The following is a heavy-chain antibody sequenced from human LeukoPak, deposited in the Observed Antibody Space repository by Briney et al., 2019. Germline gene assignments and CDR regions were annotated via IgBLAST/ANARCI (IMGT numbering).Heavy chain of an antibody. V-gene: IGHV1-46*01. CDR3: ARDQEGFDY. Sequence: SVXXSXXASXYTXXSNYXHXXRQAPGQGLEWMGMIYPRDGSTSYAQKFQGRVTVTRDTSTSTVHMGLSGLRSEDTAVYYCARDQEGFDYWGQGTLVTVSS. J-gene: IGHJ4*02. CDR1: XYTXXSNY. CDR2: IYPRDGST.